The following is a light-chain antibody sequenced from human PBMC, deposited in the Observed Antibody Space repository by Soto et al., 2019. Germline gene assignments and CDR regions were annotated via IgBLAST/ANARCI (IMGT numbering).Light chain of an antibody. CDR3: SSYTSCSTVV. J-gene: IGLJ2*01. V-gene: IGLV2-14*01. CDR2: EVS. CDR1: SSDIGGYNW. Sequence: QSALTQPASFSGSPGQSITISCTETSSDIGGYNWVSWYQQHPGKAPKLIIYEVSNRHSGVSNRCSENKTSNQALLTISRRQAEDEADYYCSSYTSCSTVVFCGGTK.